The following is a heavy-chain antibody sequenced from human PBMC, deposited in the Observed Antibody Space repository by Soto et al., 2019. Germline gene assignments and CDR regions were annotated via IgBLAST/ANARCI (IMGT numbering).Heavy chain of an antibody. CDR1: GYLFISYG. Sequence: XSVKVSCTAAGYLFISYGINWGRRAPGQGLEWMGWIRPYNGDTKYAQNLQGRVTMTTDTSTSTAYMEMRSLRSDDTAVYYCVRDLDGSGSYYTDYWGPGTLVTVSS. D-gene: IGHD3-10*01. CDR2: IRPYNGDT. CDR3: VRDLDGSGSYYTDY. J-gene: IGHJ4*02. V-gene: IGHV1-18*01.